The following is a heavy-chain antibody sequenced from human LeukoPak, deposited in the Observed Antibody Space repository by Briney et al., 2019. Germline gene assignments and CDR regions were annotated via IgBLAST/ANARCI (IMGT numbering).Heavy chain of an antibody. Sequence: GGSLRLSCSASGFTFSSYAMHWVRQAPGKGVQYVSAISSNGGSTYYADSVKGRFTISRDNSKNTLYLQLSRLRPEDTAVYYCVAGYCSSASCPMGAEYFQHWGQGTLVTVSS. D-gene: IGHD2-2*01. CDR2: ISSNGGST. CDR3: VAGYCSSASCPMGAEYFQH. V-gene: IGHV3-64D*06. CDR1: GFTFSSYA. J-gene: IGHJ1*01.